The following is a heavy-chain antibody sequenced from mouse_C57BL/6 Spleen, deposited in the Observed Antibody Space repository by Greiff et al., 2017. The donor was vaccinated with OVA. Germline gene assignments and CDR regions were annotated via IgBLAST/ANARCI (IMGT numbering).Heavy chain of an antibody. CDR3: ARWGREDWYFDV. Sequence: QVQLQQSGAELVKPGASVKISCKASGYAFSSYWMNWVKQRPGKGLEWIGQIYPGDGDTNYNGKFKGKATLTADKSSSTAYMQLSSLTSEDSAVYFCARWGREDWYFDVWGTGTTVTVSS. V-gene: IGHV1-80*01. CDR1: GYAFSSYW. CDR2: IYPGDGDT. J-gene: IGHJ1*03.